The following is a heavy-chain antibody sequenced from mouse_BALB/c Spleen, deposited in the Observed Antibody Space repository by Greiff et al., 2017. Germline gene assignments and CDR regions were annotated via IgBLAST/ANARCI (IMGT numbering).Heavy chain of an antibody. CDR1: GYTFTDYY. CDR2: IYPGSGNT. V-gene: IGHV1-84*02. Sequence: VQLQESGPELVKPGASVKISCKASGYTFTDYYINWVKQKPGQGLEWIGWIYPGSGNTKYNEKFKGKATLTVDTSSSTAYMQLSSLTSEDTAVYFCALYYGSSYWYFDVWGAGTTVTVSS. CDR3: ALYYGSSYWYFDV. J-gene: IGHJ1*01. D-gene: IGHD1-1*01.